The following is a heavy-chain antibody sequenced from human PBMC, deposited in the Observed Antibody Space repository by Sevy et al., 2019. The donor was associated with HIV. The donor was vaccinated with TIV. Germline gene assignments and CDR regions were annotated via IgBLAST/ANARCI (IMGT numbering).Heavy chain of an antibody. CDR1: GGSVTDHS. CDR3: ARGSREGLQVWLVGFDV. J-gene: IGHJ6*02. Sequence: SETLSLTCVVYGGSVTDHSWSWIRQTPGWGLEWIGEINDREIVNYNPSLKSRVTLSLDVSRGQLSLKLKSLTAADTGKYYGARGSREGLQVWLVGFDVWGQGTTVTVSS. V-gene: IGHV4-34*01. CDR2: INDREIV. D-gene: IGHD6-19*01.